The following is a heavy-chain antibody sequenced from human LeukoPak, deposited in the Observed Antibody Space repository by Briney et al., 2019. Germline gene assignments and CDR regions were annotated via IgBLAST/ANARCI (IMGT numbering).Heavy chain of an antibody. CDR2: INHSGST. CDR1: GGSFSGYY. CDR3: ARGRRGWYRRYYYYYMDV. D-gene: IGHD6-19*01. J-gene: IGHJ6*03. V-gene: IGHV4-34*01. Sequence: SETLSLTCAVYGGSFSGYYWSWIRQPPGKGLEWIGEINHSGSTNYNPSLKSRVTISVDTSKNQFSLKLSSVTAADTAVYYCARGRRGWYRRYYYYYMDVWGKGTTVTVSS.